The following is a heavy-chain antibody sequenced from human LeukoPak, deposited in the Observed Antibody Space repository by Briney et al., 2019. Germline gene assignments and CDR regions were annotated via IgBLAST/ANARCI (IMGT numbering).Heavy chain of an antibody. Sequence: PGGSLRLSCAASGFTFSSYAMSWVRQAPGKGLEWVSGISGSGVGTYYADSVKGRFTISRDNAKNSLYLQMNSLRAEDTAVYYCARDILTGSQSRFQHWGQGTLVTVSS. D-gene: IGHD3-9*01. J-gene: IGHJ1*01. V-gene: IGHV3-23*01. CDR1: GFTFSSYA. CDR2: ISGSGVGT. CDR3: ARDILTGSQSRFQH.